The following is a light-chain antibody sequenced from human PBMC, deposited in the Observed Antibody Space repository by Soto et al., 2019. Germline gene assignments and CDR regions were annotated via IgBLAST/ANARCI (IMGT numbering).Light chain of an antibody. J-gene: IGKJ1*01. CDR1: QSISTW. V-gene: IGKV1-5*03. CDR3: QQYNSYPWT. Sequence: IQMTQSPSTLSASVGDRVTFTCRASQSISTWLAWYQQKPGKAPKLLIYKASTLEVGVPSRFSGSGSGTEFPITISTLQPSDFATYYCQQYNSYPWTFDQGTKV. CDR2: KAS.